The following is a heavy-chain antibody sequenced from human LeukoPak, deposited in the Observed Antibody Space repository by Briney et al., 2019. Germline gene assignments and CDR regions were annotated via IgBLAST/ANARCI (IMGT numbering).Heavy chain of an antibody. V-gene: IGHV4-34*01. Sequence: SETLSLTCAVYGGSFSGYYWSWIRQPPGKGLEWIGEINHSGSTNYNPSLKSRVTISVDTSKNQFSLKLSSVTAADTAVYYCARTTVTTEVNGTHYGMDVWGQETTVTVSS. CDR2: INHSGST. J-gene: IGHJ6*02. D-gene: IGHD4-17*01. CDR1: GGSFSGYY. CDR3: ARTTVTTEVNGTHYGMDV.